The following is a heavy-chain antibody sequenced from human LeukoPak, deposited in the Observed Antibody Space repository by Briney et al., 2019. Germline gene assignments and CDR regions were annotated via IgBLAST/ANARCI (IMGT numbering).Heavy chain of an antibody. J-gene: IGHJ4*02. Sequence: ASVKVSCKASGYTFISYAISWVRQAPGEGLEWMGWISPSNGNTIHAQMLQGRVTMTVDTYTSTAYMELRSLTSDDTAVYYCARRNYYDRGGYYQYYFDFWGQGTPATVSS. CDR3: ARRNYYDRGGYYQYYFDF. CDR2: ISPSNGNT. D-gene: IGHD3-22*01. V-gene: IGHV1-18*01. CDR1: GYTFISYA.